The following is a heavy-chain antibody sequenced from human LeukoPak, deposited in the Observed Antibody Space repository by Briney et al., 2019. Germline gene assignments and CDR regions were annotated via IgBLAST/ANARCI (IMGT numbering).Heavy chain of an antibody. V-gene: IGHV3-30*02. CDR3: AKDRGGSFYYFMDV. CDR1: GFSFTSYA. CDR2: IRHDGSHK. Sequence: GGSLRLSCAASGFSFTSYAMHWVRQAPGKGLEWVTFIRHDGSHKHDADSVKGRFTISRDNSKSTRYLQMNSLRTEDTAVYYCAKDRGGSFYYFMDVWGKGTTVTISS. J-gene: IGHJ6*03. D-gene: IGHD3-10*01.